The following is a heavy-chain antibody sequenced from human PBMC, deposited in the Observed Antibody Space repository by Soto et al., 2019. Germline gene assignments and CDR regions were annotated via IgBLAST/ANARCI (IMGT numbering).Heavy chain of an antibody. CDR3: ARDLGFTGYYY. CDR1: GGSISSYY. CDR2: IYYSGST. D-gene: IGHD3-9*01. J-gene: IGHJ1*01. V-gene: IGHV4-59*01. Sequence: SETLSINCTVSGGSISSYYWSWIRQPPGKGLEWIGYIYYSGSTNYNPSLKSRVTISVDTSKNQFSLKLSSVTAADTAVYYCARDLGFTGYYYWGQCTLATLAS.